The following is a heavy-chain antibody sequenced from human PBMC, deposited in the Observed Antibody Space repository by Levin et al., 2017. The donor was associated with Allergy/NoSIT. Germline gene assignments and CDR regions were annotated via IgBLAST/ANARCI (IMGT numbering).Heavy chain of an antibody. J-gene: IGHJ3*02. CDR1: GFTFSNYG. D-gene: IGHD2-2*01. CDR3: AKVHCSTTSCLWADAFDI. CDR2: ISYDGSNQ. Sequence: GGSLRLSCAASGFTFSNYGMHWVRQAPGKGLEWVAVISYDGSNQYYEDSVKGRFTISRDNSKNTMYLKVNSLRRDDTAVYYCAKVHCSTTSCLWADAFDIWGQGTMVIVSS. V-gene: IGHV3-30*18.